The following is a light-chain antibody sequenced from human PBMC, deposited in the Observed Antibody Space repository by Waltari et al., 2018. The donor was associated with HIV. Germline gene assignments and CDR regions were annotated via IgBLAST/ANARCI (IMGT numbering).Light chain of an antibody. Sequence: QSVLTQPRSVSGSLGQSVTITCTGTTSDLGGYDDVSWYQQHPDKAHKLIIYDITHRPAGVPDRFSSSKSGTTASLTISDLRAEDEAQYYCCSYGGSHTYYVFGTGTMVTV. J-gene: IGLJ1*01. CDR2: DIT. CDR3: CSYGGSHTYYV. CDR1: TSDLGGYDD. V-gene: IGLV2-11*01.